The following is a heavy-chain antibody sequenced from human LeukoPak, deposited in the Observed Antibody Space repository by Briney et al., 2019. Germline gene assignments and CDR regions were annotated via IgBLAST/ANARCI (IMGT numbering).Heavy chain of an antibody. D-gene: IGHD2-2*01. J-gene: IGHJ4*02. V-gene: IGHV1-18*01. CDR2: ISAYNAYT. CDR1: GYTFTSYG. CDR3: ARDRRLDYQLLADN. Sequence: ASVKVSCKASGYTFTSYGISWVRQAPGQGLEWMGWISAYNAYTHYAQKLQGKVTMTTDTSTSTAYMELRMLRSDDTAVYYCARDRRLDYQLLADNWGQGTLVTVSS.